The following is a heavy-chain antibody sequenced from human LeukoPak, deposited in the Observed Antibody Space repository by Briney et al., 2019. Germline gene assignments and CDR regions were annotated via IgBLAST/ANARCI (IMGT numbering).Heavy chain of an antibody. V-gene: IGHV1-46*01. Sequence: ASVKVSCKASGYTFTSYYMHWVRQAPGQGLEWMGIINPSGGSTSYAQKFQGGVTMTRDMSTSTVYMELSSLRSEDTAVYYCARDRGYDFWSGYYYYYYMDVWGKGTTVTVSS. CDR3: ARDRGYDFWSGYYYYYYMDV. J-gene: IGHJ6*03. CDR2: INPSGGST. CDR1: GYTFTSYY. D-gene: IGHD3-3*01.